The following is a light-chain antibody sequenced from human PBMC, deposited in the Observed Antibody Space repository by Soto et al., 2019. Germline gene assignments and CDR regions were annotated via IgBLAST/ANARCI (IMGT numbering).Light chain of an antibody. V-gene: IGKV1-9*01. Sequence: DIQLTQSPSSLSASVGDTVTITCRATRDINNFLAWYQERPGKAPKLLLYASTLHSGVPPRFRGSGTGTYFTLTISGLQPEDFGTYYCQQFTSWTFGPGTLVDVK. CDR2: AS. CDR3: QQFTSWT. CDR1: RDINNF. J-gene: IGKJ1*01.